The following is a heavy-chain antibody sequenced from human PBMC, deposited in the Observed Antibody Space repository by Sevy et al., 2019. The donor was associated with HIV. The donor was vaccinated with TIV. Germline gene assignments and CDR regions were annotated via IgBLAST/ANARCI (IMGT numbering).Heavy chain of an antibody. Sequence: SETLSLTCTVSGGSISSSSYYWGWIRQPPGKGLEWIGSIYYSGSTYYNPSLKSQVTISVDTSKNQFSLKLSSVTAADTAVYYCARHIGGGNYYDSSGYYPGNWFDPWGQGTLVTVSS. J-gene: IGHJ5*02. CDR2: IYYSGST. CDR1: GGSISSSSYY. D-gene: IGHD3-22*01. V-gene: IGHV4-39*01. CDR3: ARHIGGGNYYDSSGYYPGNWFDP.